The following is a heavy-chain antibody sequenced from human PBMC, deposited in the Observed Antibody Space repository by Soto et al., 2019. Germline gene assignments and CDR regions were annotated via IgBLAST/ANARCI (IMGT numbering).Heavy chain of an antibody. CDR3: AIPVPGSSSSWYENYFDY. V-gene: IGHV1-69*13. J-gene: IGHJ4*02. Sequence: SVKVSCKASGGTFSSYAISWVRQAPGQGLEWMGGIIPIFGTANYAQKFQGRVTITADESTSTAYMELSSLRSEDTAVYYCAIPVPGSSSSWYENYFDYWGQGTLVTVSS. CDR2: IIPIFGTA. CDR1: GGTFSSYA. D-gene: IGHD6-13*01.